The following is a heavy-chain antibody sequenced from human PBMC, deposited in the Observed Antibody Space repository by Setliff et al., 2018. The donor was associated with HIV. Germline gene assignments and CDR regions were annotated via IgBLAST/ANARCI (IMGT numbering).Heavy chain of an antibody. CDR3: ARKGYFDF. CDR1: GFTFTSSA. CDR2: IVVGSGNT. J-gene: IGHJ4*02. V-gene: IGHV1-58*02. Sequence: SVKVSCKASGFTFTSSAMQWVRQARGQRLEWIGWIVVGSGNTNYAQKFQDRVTFSRDISSGTAYMGLSSLRSEDTAVYYCARKGYFDFWGQGTLVTVPQ.